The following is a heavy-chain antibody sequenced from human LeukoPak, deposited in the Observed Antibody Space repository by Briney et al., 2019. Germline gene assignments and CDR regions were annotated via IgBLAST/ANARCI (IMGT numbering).Heavy chain of an antibody. CDR2: IYYSGST. CDR3: ARERESNLTGYYPSYFDY. V-gene: IGHV4-30-4*01. D-gene: IGHD3-9*01. J-gene: IGHJ4*02. Sequence: SETLSLTCTVSGGSISSGDYYWSWIRQPPGKGLGWIGYIYYSGSTYYNPSLKSRVTISVDTSKNQFSLKLSSVTAADTAVYYCARERESNLTGYYPSYFDYWGQGTLVTVSS. CDR1: GGSISSGDYY.